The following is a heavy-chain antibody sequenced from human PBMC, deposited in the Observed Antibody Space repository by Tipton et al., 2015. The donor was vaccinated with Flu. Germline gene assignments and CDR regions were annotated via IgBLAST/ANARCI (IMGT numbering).Heavy chain of an antibody. V-gene: IGHV3-9*01. J-gene: IGHJ6*02. CDR3: AKDLGAGTTLYYTGLDV. CDR1: GLTFDDYA. D-gene: IGHD1-1*01. CDR2: VGWNGVVI. Sequence: SLRLSCAASGLTFDDYAIHWVRQVPGKGLEWVSGVGWNGVVIGYADSVRGRFTISRDNAKKSVYLQMDSLRAEDSALYFCAKDLGAGTTLYYTGLDVWGPGTTVSFSS.